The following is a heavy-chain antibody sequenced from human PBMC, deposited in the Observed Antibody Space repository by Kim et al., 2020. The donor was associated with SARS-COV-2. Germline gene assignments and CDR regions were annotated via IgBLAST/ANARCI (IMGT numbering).Heavy chain of an antibody. V-gene: IGHV1-3*01. CDR2: INAGNGNT. J-gene: IGHJ4*02. CDR3: ARGSRSSWTRFDY. D-gene: IGHD6-13*01. Sequence: ASVKVSCKASGYTFTSYAMHWVRQAPGQRLEWMGWINAGNGNTKYSQKFQGRVTITRDTSASTAYMELSSLRSEDTAVYYCARGSRSSWTRFDYWGQGTLVTVSS. CDR1: GYTFTSYA.